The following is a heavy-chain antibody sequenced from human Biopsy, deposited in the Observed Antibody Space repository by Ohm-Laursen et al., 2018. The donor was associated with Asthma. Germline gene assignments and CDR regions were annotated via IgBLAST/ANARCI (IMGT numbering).Heavy chain of an antibody. J-gene: IGHJ3*02. CDR3: ARTYYDFLTGQVNDVFAI. CDR1: GYTFINYA. Sequence: EASVKVSCKVSGYTFINYAIHWVRQAPGQRLEWMGWINAGNGNTKYSQKFQGRVTITRDTSASTAYMDLSSLRSEDTAVYYCARTYYDFLTGQVNDVFAIWGQGTMVTVSS. V-gene: IGHV1-3*01. CDR2: INAGNGNT. D-gene: IGHD3-9*01.